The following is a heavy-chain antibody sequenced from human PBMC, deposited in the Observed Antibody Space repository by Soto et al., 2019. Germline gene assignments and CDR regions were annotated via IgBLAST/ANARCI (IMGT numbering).Heavy chain of an antibody. CDR1: GGSFSGYY. D-gene: IGHD3-10*01. V-gene: IGHV4-34*01. CDR2: IDHSGST. CDR3: AKYGSGSLYAFDI. J-gene: IGHJ3*02. Sequence: SETLSLTCAVSGGSFSGYYWSWIRQPPGKGLEWIGEIDHSGSTNYNPSLKSRVTISVDTSKNQFSLKLSSVTAADTAVYYCAKYGSGSLYAFDIRGQGTMVTVSS.